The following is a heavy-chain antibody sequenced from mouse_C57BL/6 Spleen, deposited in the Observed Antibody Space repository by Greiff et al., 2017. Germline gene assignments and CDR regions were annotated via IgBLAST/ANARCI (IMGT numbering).Heavy chain of an antibody. V-gene: IGHV5-6*01. CDR1: GFTFSSYG. CDR2: ISSGGSYT. Sequence: EVKLVESGGDLVKPGGSLKLSCAASGFTFSSYGMSWVRQTPDKRLEWVATISSGGSYTYYPDSVKGRFTISRDNAKNTLYLQMSSLKSEDTAMYYCARHPYYFDYWGQGTTLTVSS. CDR3: ARHPYYFDY. J-gene: IGHJ2*01.